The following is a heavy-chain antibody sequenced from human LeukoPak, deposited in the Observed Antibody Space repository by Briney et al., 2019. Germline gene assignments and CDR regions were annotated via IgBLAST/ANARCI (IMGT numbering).Heavy chain of an antibody. CDR2: IYPGDSDA. Sequence: GESLKISCKGSGYSFTNYWIGWVRQMPGKGLKWMGIIYPGDSDARYSPSFQGQVTISADKSISTAYLQWSSLKASDTAMYYCARLPKSSSPRKPELFDYWGQGTLVTVSS. D-gene: IGHD6-6*01. CDR3: ARLPKSSSPRKPELFDY. J-gene: IGHJ4*02. CDR1: GYSFTNYW. V-gene: IGHV5-51*01.